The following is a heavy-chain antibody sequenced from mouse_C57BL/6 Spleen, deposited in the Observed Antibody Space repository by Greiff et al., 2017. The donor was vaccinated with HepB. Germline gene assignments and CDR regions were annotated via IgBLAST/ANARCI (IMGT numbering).Heavy chain of an antibody. J-gene: IGHJ2*01. CDR1: GFTFSDYG. V-gene: IGHV5-17*01. Sequence: DVMLVESGGGLVKPGGSLKLSCTASGFTFSDYGMHWVRQAPEKGLEWVAYISSGSSTIYYADTVKGRFTISRDNAKNTLFLQMTSLRSEDTAMYYCASYGSAHYYDCWGQGTTLTVAS. D-gene: IGHD1-1*01. CDR3: ASYGSAHYYDC. CDR2: ISSGSSTI.